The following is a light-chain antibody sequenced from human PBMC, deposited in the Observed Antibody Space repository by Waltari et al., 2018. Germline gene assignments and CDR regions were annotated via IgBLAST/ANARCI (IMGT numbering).Light chain of an antibody. Sequence: EIVMTQSPATFSVSPGQRATLSCRASQSVSSNLACYQQKPGQAPRLLIYGASTRSTGVPARFSGSGSGTEFTLTISSLQSEDFAVYYCQQYNNWPPWTFGQGTKVEIK. J-gene: IGKJ1*01. V-gene: IGKV3-15*01. CDR2: GAS. CDR3: QQYNNWPPWT. CDR1: QSVSSN.